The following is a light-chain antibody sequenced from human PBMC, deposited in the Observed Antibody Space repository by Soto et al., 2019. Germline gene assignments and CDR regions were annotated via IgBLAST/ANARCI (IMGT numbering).Light chain of an antibody. CDR3: SSYTSSSTPHVV. V-gene: IGLV2-14*01. CDR1: SSDVGGYNY. CDR2: DVS. Sequence: QSALTQPASVSGSPGQSITISCTGASSDVGGYNYVSWYQQHPGKAPKLMIYDVSNRPSGVSNRFSGSKSGNTASLTISGLQAEDEADYYCSSYTSSSTPHVVFGGGTKLTVL. J-gene: IGLJ2*01.